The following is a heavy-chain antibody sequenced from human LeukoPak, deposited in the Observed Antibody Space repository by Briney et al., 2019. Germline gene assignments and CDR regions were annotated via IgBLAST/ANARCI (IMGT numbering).Heavy chain of an antibody. J-gene: IGHJ3*02. CDR2: INSDGSST. CDR3: ARVRITMVRGVGRDAFDI. Sequence: GGSLRLSCAASGFTFSSYWMHWVRQAPGKGLVWVSRINSDGSSTSYADSVKGRFTISRDNAKNTLYLQMNSLRAEDTAVYYCARVRITMVRGVGRDAFDIWGQGTMVTVSS. CDR1: GFTFSSYW. V-gene: IGHV3-74*01. D-gene: IGHD3-10*01.